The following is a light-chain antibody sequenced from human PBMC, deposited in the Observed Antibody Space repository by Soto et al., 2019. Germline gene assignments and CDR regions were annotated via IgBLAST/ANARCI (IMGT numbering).Light chain of an antibody. Sequence: DIEMTQSPSTLSASVRDRVTVTCRASQSISSWLAWYKQKPGKAPKLLIYDASSLESGVPSRFSGSGSGTDFPLTISSMKPDDSATYYCQQYNSHWTFGQGTKVDIK. CDR1: QSISSW. J-gene: IGKJ1*01. CDR3: QQYNSHWT. V-gene: IGKV1-5*01. CDR2: DAS.